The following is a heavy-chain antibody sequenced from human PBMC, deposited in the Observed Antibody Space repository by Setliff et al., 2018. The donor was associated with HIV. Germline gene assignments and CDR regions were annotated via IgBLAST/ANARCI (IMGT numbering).Heavy chain of an antibody. D-gene: IGHD3-3*01. V-gene: IGHV4-61*09. CDR3: ARADFWSGYYGY. CDR2: THSSGSS. Sequence: PSETLSLTCVVSGDSISSGSYWSWIRQPPGKGLEWIGHTHSSGSSRYNPSLESRVTISVDTSKNQFSLKLSSVTAADTAVYYCARADFWSGYYGYWGQGTLVTVSS. J-gene: IGHJ4*02. CDR1: GDSISSGSY.